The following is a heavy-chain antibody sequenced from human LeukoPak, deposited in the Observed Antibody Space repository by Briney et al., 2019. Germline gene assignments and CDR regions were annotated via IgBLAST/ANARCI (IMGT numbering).Heavy chain of an antibody. CDR2: INPSDSDT. V-gene: IGHV5-51*01. J-gene: IGHJ4*02. D-gene: IGHD1-1*01. CDR3: ARAWNFDY. CDR1: GYSFTTYW. Sequence: GESLQISCQGSGYSFTTYWIGWVRQIPGKGLEWMGIINPSDSDTRYSPSFQGQVTISADKSISTAYLQWSSLKASDSGMYYCARAWNFDYWGQGTLLTVSS.